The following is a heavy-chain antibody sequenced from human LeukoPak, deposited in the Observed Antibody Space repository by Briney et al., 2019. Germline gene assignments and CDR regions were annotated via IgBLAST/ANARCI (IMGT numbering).Heavy chain of an antibody. CDR2: ISGHSDST. CDR3: AGYVWGTYRYTNY. Sequence: TGGSLRLSCAASGFTFSSYAMSWVRQAPGQGPEWVSGISGHSDSTYHADSVKGRFTISRDNSKNTLYLQMNSLRAEDTAVYYCAGYVWGTYRYTNYWGQGTLVTASS. D-gene: IGHD3-16*02. V-gene: IGHV3-23*01. J-gene: IGHJ4*02. CDR1: GFTFSSYA.